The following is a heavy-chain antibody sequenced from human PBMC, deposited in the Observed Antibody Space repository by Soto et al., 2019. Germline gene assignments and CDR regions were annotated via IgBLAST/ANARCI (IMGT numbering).Heavy chain of an antibody. D-gene: IGHD3-10*01. V-gene: IGHV4-31*03. Sequence: QVQLQESGPGLVKPSQILSLTCTVSGGSISSGGYYWSWIRQHPGKGLEWIGYIYYSGSTYYNPSLKSRVTISVDTSKNQFSLKLSSVTAADTAVYYCARGWTGGEDAFDIWGQGTMVTVSS. CDR2: IYYSGST. J-gene: IGHJ3*02. CDR1: GGSISSGGYY. CDR3: ARGWTGGEDAFDI.